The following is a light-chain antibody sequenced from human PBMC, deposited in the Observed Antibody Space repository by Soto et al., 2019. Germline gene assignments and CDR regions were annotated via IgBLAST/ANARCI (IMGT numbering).Light chain of an antibody. CDR1: YSDIGAYNY. Sequence: QSVLTQPPSASGSPGQTVTISCTGTYSDIGAYNYVSWYQHHPGKAPKLLISDVTKRPSWVPDRFSGSKSGSTASLTISELQAEDEAVYYCSSYAGSNNLVFGGGTKLTVL. CDR2: DVT. J-gene: IGLJ2*01. CDR3: SSYAGSNNLV. V-gene: IGLV2-8*01.